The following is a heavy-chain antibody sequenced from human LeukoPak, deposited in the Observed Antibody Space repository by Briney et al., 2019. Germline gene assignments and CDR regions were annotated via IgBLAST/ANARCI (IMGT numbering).Heavy chain of an antibody. CDR3: ARESHDFWSGYYFSAGILTGYRVFDY. Sequence: GASVKVSCKASGYTFTGYYMHWVRQAPGQGLEWMGWINTNTGNPTYAQGFTGRFVFSLDTSVSTAYLQISSLKAEDTAVYYCARESHDFWSGYYFSAGILTGYRVFDYWGQGTLVTVSS. CDR2: INTNTGNP. V-gene: IGHV7-4-1*02. D-gene: IGHD3-3*01. J-gene: IGHJ4*02. CDR1: GYTFTGYY.